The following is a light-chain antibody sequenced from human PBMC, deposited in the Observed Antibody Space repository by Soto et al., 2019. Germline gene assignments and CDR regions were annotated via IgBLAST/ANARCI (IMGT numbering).Light chain of an antibody. Sequence: QSVLTQSPSASASLGASVKLTCTLSRGHSIYAIAWHQQQPEKGPRYLMKLNSDGSHRKGDGIPDRFSGSSSGAEYYLSISSLQSEDEADYYCQTWGTGTVVFGGGTKLTVL. CDR3: QTWGTGTVV. J-gene: IGLJ2*01. CDR2: LNSDGSH. V-gene: IGLV4-69*01. CDR1: RGHSIYA.